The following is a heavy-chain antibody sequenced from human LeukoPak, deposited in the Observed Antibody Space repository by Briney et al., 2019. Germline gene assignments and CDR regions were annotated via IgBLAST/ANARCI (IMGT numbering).Heavy chain of an antibody. Sequence: ASVKVSCKASGYTFTSYDINWVRQATGQGLEWMGWMNPNSGNTGYAQKFQGRVTMTTDTSTSTTYMELRSLRSDDTAVYYCARDHSVGATMGRYWGQGTLVTVSS. V-gene: IGHV1-8*01. CDR3: ARDHSVGATMGRY. CDR2: MNPNSGNT. D-gene: IGHD1-26*01. CDR1: GYTFTSYD. J-gene: IGHJ4*02.